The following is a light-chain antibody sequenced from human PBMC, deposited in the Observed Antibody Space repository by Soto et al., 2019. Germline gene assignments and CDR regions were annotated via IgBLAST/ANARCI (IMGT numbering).Light chain of an antibody. J-gene: IGKJ4*01. CDR2: SAS. CDR3: QQLNGYQLA. V-gene: IGKV1-9*01. CDR1: QGMSTY. Sequence: DIQLTQSPSFLSASVGDTVTITCRASQGMSTYLAWYQQKLGKVPKLLIRSASTLQSGVPPRFSGGGSGTDFTLTISTLQPDDSGIYYCQQLNGYQLAFGGGTNVEIK.